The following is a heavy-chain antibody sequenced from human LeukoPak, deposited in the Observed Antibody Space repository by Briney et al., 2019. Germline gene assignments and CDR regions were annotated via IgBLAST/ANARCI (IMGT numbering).Heavy chain of an antibody. CDR3: TSRGINYYDSGGFTY. Sequence: PGGSLRLSCAASGFTFSGYSMNWVRQAPGKGLEWVSSISGSSTYIYYAGSVKGRFTISRDNAKNSLYLQVSSLRAEDTAVYYRTSRGINYYDSGGFTYWGQGTLVTVSS. J-gene: IGHJ4*02. CDR1: GFTFSGYS. CDR2: ISGSSTYI. D-gene: IGHD3-22*01. V-gene: IGHV3-21*01.